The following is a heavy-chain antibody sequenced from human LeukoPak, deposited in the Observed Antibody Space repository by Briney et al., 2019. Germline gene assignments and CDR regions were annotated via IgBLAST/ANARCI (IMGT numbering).Heavy chain of an antibody. J-gene: IGHJ2*01. CDR2: IKQDGSEK. CDR1: GDSISSGDWW. Sequence: QPSGTLSLTCAVSGDSISSGDWWSWWVRQAPGKGLEWVANIKQDGSEKYYVDSVKGRFTISRDNAKNSLYLQMNSLRAEDTAVYYCARRYFDLWGRGTLVTVSS. V-gene: IGHV3-7*03. CDR3: ARRYFDL.